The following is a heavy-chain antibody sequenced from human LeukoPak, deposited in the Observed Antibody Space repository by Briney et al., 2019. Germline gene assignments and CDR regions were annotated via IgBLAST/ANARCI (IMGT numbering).Heavy chain of an antibody. CDR2: FDPEDGET. Sequence: ASVKVSCKASGGTFSSYAISWVRQAPGKGLGGWGGFDPEDGETIYAQKFQGRVTMTEDTSTDTAYMELSSLRSEDTAVYYCATVPTRGVVVVAAWGQGTLVTVSS. V-gene: IGHV1-24*01. D-gene: IGHD2-15*01. CDR1: GGTFSSYA. CDR3: ATVPTRGVVVVAA. J-gene: IGHJ4*02.